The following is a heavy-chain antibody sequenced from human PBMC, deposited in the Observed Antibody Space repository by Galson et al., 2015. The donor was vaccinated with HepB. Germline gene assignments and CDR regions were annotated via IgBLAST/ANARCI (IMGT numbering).Heavy chain of an antibody. J-gene: IGHJ4*02. V-gene: IGHV3-15*01. Sequence: SLRLSCAASGFTFSNAWMSWVRQAPGKGLEWVGRIKSKTDGGTTDYAAPVKGRFTISKDDSKNTLYLQMNSLRAEDSAVYYCARVDGVAGSLESWGQGILVTVSS. CDR1: GFTFSNAW. CDR3: ARVDGVAGSLES. CDR2: IKSKTDGGTT. D-gene: IGHD3-10*01.